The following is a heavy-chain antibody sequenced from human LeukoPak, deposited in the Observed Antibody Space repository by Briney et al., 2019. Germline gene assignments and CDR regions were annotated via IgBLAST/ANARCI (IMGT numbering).Heavy chain of an antibody. V-gene: IGHV1-2*04. D-gene: IGHD3-3*01. Sequence: GASVKVSCKASGYTFTGYYMHWVRQAPGQGLEWMGWINPNSGGTNFAQKFQAWVTMTRDTSISTVYMELSNLRSDDTAVYYCTRNFWSAAGAGRGFDPWGKGTLSSSPQ. CDR3: TRNFWSAAGAGRGFDP. J-gene: IGHJ5*02. CDR1: GYTFTGYY. CDR2: INPNSGGT.